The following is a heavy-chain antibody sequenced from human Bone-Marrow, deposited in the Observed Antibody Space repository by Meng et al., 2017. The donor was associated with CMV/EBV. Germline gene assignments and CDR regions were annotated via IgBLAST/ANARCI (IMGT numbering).Heavy chain of an antibody. V-gene: IGHV3-30*02. CDR1: GFTFSDHY. D-gene: IGHD5-12*01. CDR2: IRDDGSNT. J-gene: IGHJ4*02. Sequence: GESLKIPCAGSGFTFSDHYMHWVRQAPGKGLEWVAFIRDDGSNTYYADSVKGRFTISRDNSKNTLYLQMNSLRAEDTAVYYCANRYSGYEDVWYFDYWGQGTLVTVSS. CDR3: ANRYSGYEDVWYFDY.